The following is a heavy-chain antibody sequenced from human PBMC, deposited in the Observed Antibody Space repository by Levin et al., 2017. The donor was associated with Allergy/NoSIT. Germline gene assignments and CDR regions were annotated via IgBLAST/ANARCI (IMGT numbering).Heavy chain of an antibody. Sequence: GGSLRLSCTVSGFIFADFAMSWFRQAPGKGLEWVGFIRSKLYGGTTEYAASVKGRFSISRDDSKSIAYLQGNNLRTEDTAVYYCASSRYYDILTGFDYWGQGTLDTVSS. D-gene: IGHD3-9*01. V-gene: IGHV3-49*03. CDR3: ASSRYYDILTGFDY. J-gene: IGHJ4*02. CDR2: IRSKLYGGTT. CDR1: GFIFADFA.